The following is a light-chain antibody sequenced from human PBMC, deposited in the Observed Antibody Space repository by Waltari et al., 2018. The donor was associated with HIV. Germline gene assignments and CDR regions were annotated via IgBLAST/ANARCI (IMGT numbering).Light chain of an antibody. V-gene: IGLV1-44*01. CDR1: RSNIGSNT. CDR2: NNN. J-gene: IGLJ2*01. Sequence: QSVLTQPPSASGTPGQRVTISCSGSRSNIGSNTVNWYQQLPGTAPKLLIYNNNQRPSGVPDRFSGSKSGTSASLAISGLQSEDDADYYCAAWDDSLNGVIFGGGTKLTVL. CDR3: AAWDDSLNGVI.